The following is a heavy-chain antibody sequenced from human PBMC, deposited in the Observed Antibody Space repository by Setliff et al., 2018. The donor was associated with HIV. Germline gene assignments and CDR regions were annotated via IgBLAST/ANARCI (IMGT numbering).Heavy chain of an antibody. J-gene: IGHJ4*01. D-gene: IGHD1-26*01. CDR1: GGSFSDYY. CDR2: IYYSGST. CDR3: ASHLPPYSGNFDY. V-gene: IGHV4-34*01. Sequence: PSETLSLTCVVYGGSFSDYYWTWIRQPPGKGLEWIGTIYYSGSTYYNPSLKSRVTISVDTSKNQISLKLSPATAADTTVYYCASHLPPYSGNFDYWGHGTLVTVSS.